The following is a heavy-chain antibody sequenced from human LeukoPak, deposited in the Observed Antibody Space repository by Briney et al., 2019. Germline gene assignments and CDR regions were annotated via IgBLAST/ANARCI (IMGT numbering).Heavy chain of an antibody. V-gene: IGHV3-7*01. Sequence: GGSLRLSCAASGFRFSSDWMSWGRQAPGKGLEWVANIKQDGSEKYYVDSVKGRFTISRDNAKKSLYLQMNSLRVEDTAVYYCARDGHPFDYWGQGTLVTVSS. J-gene: IGHJ4*02. CDR3: ARDGHPFDY. CDR2: IKQDGSEK. CDR1: GFRFSSDW.